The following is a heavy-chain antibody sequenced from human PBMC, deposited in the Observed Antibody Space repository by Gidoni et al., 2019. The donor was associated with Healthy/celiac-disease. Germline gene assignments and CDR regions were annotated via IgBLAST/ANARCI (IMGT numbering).Heavy chain of an antibody. CDR3: AKALRVVVPAAMGYYYGMDV. Sequence: EVQLLESGGGLVQPGGSLRLSCAASGFTFSSYAMSWVRQAPGKGLEWVSAISGSGGSTYYADSVKGRFTISRDNSKNTLYLQMNSLRAEDTAVYYCAKALRVVVPAAMGYYYGMDVWCQGTTVTVSS. CDR2: ISGSGGST. D-gene: IGHD2-2*01. CDR1: GFTFSSYA. V-gene: IGHV3-23*01. J-gene: IGHJ6*02.